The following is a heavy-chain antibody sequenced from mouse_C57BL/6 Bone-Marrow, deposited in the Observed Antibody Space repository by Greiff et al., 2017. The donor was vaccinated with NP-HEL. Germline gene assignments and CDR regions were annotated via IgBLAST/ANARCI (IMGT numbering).Heavy chain of an antibody. CDR2: IDPSDSYT. D-gene: IGHD3-2*02. V-gene: IGHV1-59*01. Sequence: QLQQPGAELVRPGTSVKLSCKASGYTFTSYWMHWVKQRPGQGLEWIGVIDPSDSYTNYNQKFKGKATLTVDTSSSTAYMQLSSLTSEDSAVDYCAREGLRRIAYWGQGTLVTVSA. CDR1: GYTFTSYW. CDR3: AREGLRRIAY. J-gene: IGHJ3*01.